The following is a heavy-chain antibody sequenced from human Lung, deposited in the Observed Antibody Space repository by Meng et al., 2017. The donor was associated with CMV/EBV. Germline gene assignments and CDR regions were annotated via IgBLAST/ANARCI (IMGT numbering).Heavy chain of an antibody. CDR1: GFSLSTSGVG. CDR3: ARAAARPSDWFDP. CDR2: IYGDDEK. D-gene: IGHD6-6*01. J-gene: IGHJ5*02. Sequence: IPLKVSGPPLGKPHPTRTLTCTFSGFSLSTSGVGVGWIRQPPGKALECLAIIYGDDEKRYSPSLESRLTVTKDTSKNQVVLTMSNMVPVDTATYYCARAAARPSDWFDPWGQGTLVTVSS. V-gene: IGHV2-5*02.